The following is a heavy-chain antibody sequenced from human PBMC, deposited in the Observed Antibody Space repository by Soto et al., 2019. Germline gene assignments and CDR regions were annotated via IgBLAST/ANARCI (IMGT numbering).Heavy chain of an antibody. CDR2: ISAYNGNT. CDR3: ARGVMVRGVMTYYYGMDV. Sequence: ASVKVSCKASGYTFTSYSISWVRQAPGQGLEWMGWISAYNGNTNYAQKLQGRVTMTTDTSTSTAYMELRSLRSDDTAVYYCARGVMVRGVMTYYYGMDVWGQGTTVTVSS. CDR1: GYTFTSYS. D-gene: IGHD3-10*01. V-gene: IGHV1-18*04. J-gene: IGHJ6*02.